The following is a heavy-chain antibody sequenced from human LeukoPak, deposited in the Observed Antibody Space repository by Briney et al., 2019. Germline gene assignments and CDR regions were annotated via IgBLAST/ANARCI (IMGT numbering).Heavy chain of an antibody. CDR3: ARGSDEMATILLGY. CDR1: GGSFSGYY. Sequence: SETLSLTCAVYGGSFSGYYWSWIRQPPGRGLEWIGEINHSGSTNYNPSLKSRVTISVDTSKNQFSLKLSSVTAADTAVYYCARGSDEMATILLGYWGQGTLVTVSS. V-gene: IGHV4-34*01. J-gene: IGHJ4*02. CDR2: INHSGST. D-gene: IGHD5-24*01.